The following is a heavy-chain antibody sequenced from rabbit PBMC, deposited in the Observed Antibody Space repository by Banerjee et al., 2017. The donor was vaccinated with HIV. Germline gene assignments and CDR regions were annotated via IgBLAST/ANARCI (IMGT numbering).Heavy chain of an antibody. CDR1: GFDFSSYG. CDR3: ARGVTMDL. CDR2: IDPVFGST. V-gene: IGHV1S47*01. J-gene: IGHJ4*01. D-gene: IGHD2-1*01. Sequence: QEQLVESGGGLVQPGGSLKLSCKASGFDFSSYGVSWVRQAPGKGLEWIGYIDPVFGSTYYASWVNGRFTISRSTSLNTVTLQMTSLTAADTATYFCARGVTMDLWGPGTLVTVS.